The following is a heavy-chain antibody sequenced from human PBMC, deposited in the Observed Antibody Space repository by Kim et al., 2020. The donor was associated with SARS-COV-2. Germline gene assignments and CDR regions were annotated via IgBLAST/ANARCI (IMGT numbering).Heavy chain of an antibody. J-gene: IGHJ1*01. V-gene: IGHV3-23*01. CDR3: ARPFGSSGSEFHH. D-gene: IGHD3-22*01. Sequence: DSVKGRFLISRDTSKNTLHLQMNSLRAEDTAVYYCARPFGSSGSEFHHWGQGALVTVSS.